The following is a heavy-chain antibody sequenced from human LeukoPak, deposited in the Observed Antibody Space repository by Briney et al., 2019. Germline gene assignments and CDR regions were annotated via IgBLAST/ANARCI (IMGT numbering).Heavy chain of an antibody. CDR1: GFTFSSYW. CDR2: INSDGSST. CDR3: ARAYQMVSGSYWWRGYYYGMDV. D-gene: IGHD3-10*01. V-gene: IGHV3-74*01. Sequence: QSGGSLRLSCAASGFTFSSYWMHWVRQAPGKGLVWVSRINSDGSSTSYADSVKGRFTISRDNAKNTLYLQMNSLRAEDTAVYYCARAYQMVSGSYWWRGYYYGMDVWGQGTTVTVSS. J-gene: IGHJ6*02.